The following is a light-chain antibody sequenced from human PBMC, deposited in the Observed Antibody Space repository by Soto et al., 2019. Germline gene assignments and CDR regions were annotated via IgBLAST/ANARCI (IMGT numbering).Light chain of an antibody. CDR2: DVS. CDR1: SRDVGGYNY. V-gene: IGLV2-11*01. J-gene: IGLJ2*01. CDR3: CSYAGSYTLV. Sequence: QSVLTQSRSVSGSPGQSVTISCTGTSRDVGGYNYVSWYQHHPGKAPKLMIYDVSKRPSGVPDRFTASKFGNTASLTISGLQAEDEADYYCCSYAGSYTLVFGGGTKLTVL.